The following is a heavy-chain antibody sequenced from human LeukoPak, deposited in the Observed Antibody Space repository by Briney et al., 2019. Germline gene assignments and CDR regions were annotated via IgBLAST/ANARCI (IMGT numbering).Heavy chain of an antibody. CDR3: ARGDASMATGFNY. CDR1: GFTFTNYW. J-gene: IGHJ4*01. V-gene: IGHV5-51*01. D-gene: IGHD6-6*01. CDR2: IYPGDSDT. Sequence: GESLKISCQTSGFTFTNYWIGWVRPMPGKGLEWMGIIYPGDSDTKYSPSFRGQVTMSADKSPSAAYLQWGSLKASDTAMYFCARGDASMATGFNYWGQGTLVTVSS.